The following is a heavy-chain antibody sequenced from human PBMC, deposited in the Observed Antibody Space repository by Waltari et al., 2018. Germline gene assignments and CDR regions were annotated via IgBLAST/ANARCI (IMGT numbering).Heavy chain of an antibody. CDR1: GYTFTSYA. Sequence: QVQLVQSGAEVKKPGASVKDSCKASGYTFTSYAMHWVRQAPGKRLEWMGWINAGNGNTKYSQKFQGRVTITRDTSASTAYMELSSLRSEDTAVYYCARLGYCSSTSCYEDYYYGMDVWGQGTMVTVSS. CDR2: INAGNGNT. V-gene: IGHV1-3*01. J-gene: IGHJ6*02. D-gene: IGHD2-2*01. CDR3: ARLGYCSSTSCYEDYYYGMDV.